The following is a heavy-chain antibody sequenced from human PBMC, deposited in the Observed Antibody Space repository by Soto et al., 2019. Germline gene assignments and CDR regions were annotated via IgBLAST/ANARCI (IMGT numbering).Heavy chain of an antibody. CDR3: ARNPERGYAITWFDQ. CDR1: GFTFSSYG. V-gene: IGHV3-33*01. J-gene: IGHJ5*02. Sequence: QVQLVESGGGVVQPGTSLRLSCAASGFTFSSYGMHWVRQAPGKGLEWVSFIWYDGSNKYYADSVKGRFTISRDNSKNSLYLQMNSLRAEDTAVYYWARNPERGYAITWFDQWGQGTPVTVSS. D-gene: IGHD5-18*01. CDR2: IWYDGSNK.